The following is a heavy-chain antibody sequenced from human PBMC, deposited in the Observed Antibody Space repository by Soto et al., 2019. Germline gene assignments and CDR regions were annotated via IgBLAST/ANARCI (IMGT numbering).Heavy chain of an antibody. J-gene: IGHJ6*02. D-gene: IGHD6-6*01. Sequence: GGSLRLSCAASGFTFSSYAMHWVRQAPGKGLEWVAVISYDGSNKYYADSVKGRFTISRDNSKNTLYLQMNSLRAEDTAVYYCARGLWARLYYYYYGMDVWGQGTKVTVSS. V-gene: IGHV3-30-3*01. CDR2: ISYDGSNK. CDR1: GFTFSSYA. CDR3: ARGLWARLYYYYYGMDV.